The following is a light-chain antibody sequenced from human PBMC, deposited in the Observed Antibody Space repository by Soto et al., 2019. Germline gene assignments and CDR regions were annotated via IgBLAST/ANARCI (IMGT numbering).Light chain of an antibody. CDR2: AAS. CDR3: QQSYSVWT. J-gene: IGKJ1*01. V-gene: IGKV1-39*01. CDR1: QSISSY. Sequence: DIQMTQSPSSLSASVGDRVTITCRASQSISSYLNWYQQKPGKAPKLLIYAASSLQSGVPSRFSGSGSGTDFTLTISSLQPEAFATYYCQQSYSVWTFGQGTTVEIK.